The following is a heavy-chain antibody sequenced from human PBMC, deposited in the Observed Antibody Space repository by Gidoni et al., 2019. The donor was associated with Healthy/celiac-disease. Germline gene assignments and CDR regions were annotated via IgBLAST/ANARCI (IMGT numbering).Heavy chain of an antibody. CDR3: AREGQGDYGDYPTGEPGAMDV. D-gene: IGHD4-17*01. V-gene: IGHV4-59*01. CDR1: GGSISSYY. Sequence: QVQLQESGPGLVKPSETLSLTCTVSGGSISSYYWSWIRQPPGKGLERIGYIYYSGSTNYNPSLKSRVTISVDTSKNQFSLKLSSVTAADTAVYYCAREGQGDYGDYPTGEPGAMDVWGQGTTVTVSS. J-gene: IGHJ6*02. CDR2: IYYSGST.